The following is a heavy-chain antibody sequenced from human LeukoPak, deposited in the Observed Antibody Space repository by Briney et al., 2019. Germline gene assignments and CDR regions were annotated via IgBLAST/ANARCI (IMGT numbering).Heavy chain of an antibody. V-gene: IGHV3-9*03. D-gene: IGHD6-19*01. CDR2: ISWNSGSI. J-gene: IGHJ4*02. CDR1: GFTFDDYA. Sequence: GGSLRLSCAASGFTFDDYAMHWVRQAPGKGLEWVSGISWNSGSIGYADSVKGRFTISRDNAKNSLYLQMNSLRAEDMALYYCVKDQIAVAGTRGFDYWGQGTLVTVSS. CDR3: VKDQIAVAGTRGFDY.